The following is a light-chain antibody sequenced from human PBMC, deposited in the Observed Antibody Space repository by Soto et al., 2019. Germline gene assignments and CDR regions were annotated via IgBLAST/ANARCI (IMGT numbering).Light chain of an antibody. CDR2: AAS. J-gene: IGKJ1*01. V-gene: IGKV1-39*01. Sequence: DIQMTQSPSSLSASVGDSVTITCRASRTIYTYLTWYQQKPGKAPNLLIYAASSLQSGVPSRFSGSGSGTDVSLTISSLQPEDFASYYCQQSYSTPPWTFGQGTKVEI. CDR1: RTIYTY. CDR3: QQSYSTPPWT.